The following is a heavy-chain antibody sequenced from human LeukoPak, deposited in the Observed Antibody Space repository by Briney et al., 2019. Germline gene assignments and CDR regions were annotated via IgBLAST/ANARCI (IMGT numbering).Heavy chain of an antibody. CDR2: ISSSGSTI. Sequence: PGGSLRLSCAASGFTLSGYAMSWVRQAPGKGLEWVSYISSSGSTIYYADSVKGRFTISRDNAKNSLYLQMNSLRAEDTAVYYCAELGITMIGGVWGKGTTVTISS. CDR1: GFTLSGYA. D-gene: IGHD3-10*02. J-gene: IGHJ6*04. V-gene: IGHV3-48*03. CDR3: AELGITMIGGV.